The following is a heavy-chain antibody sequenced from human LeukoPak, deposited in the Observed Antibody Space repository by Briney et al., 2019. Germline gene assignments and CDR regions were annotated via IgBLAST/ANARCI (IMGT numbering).Heavy chain of an antibody. Sequence: GGSLRLSCAASGFTFSSYSMNWVRQAPGKGLEWVSSISSSSSYIYYADSVKGRFTISRDNAKNSLYLQMNSLRAEDTAVYYCARESYDDSGYDYTAHFDYWGQGTLVTVSS. CDR3: ARESYDDSGYDYTAHFDY. V-gene: IGHV3-21*01. J-gene: IGHJ4*02. CDR1: GFTFSSYS. CDR2: ISSSSSYI. D-gene: IGHD5-12*01.